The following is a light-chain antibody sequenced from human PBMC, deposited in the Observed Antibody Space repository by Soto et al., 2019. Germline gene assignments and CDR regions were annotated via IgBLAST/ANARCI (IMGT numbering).Light chain of an antibody. CDR2: NAS. Sequence: EIVLTQSPATLSLSPGERATLSRRASQTVGNYLAWYQQKPGQVPRLLIYNASNRATGVPVRFSGSGAGTEFTLTISSLDPEDVAVDYCQQCGNWPLPWTFGQGAKVEI. CDR1: QTVGNY. V-gene: IGKV3-11*01. J-gene: IGKJ1*01. CDR3: QQCGNWPLPWT.